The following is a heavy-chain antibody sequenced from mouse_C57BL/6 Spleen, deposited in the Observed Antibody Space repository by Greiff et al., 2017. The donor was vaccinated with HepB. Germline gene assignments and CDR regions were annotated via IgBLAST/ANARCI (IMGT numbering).Heavy chain of an antibody. D-gene: IGHD2-10*01. CDR3: ARPYYGNYVGY. J-gene: IGHJ2*01. CDR2: IDPSDSYT. Sequence: QVQLQQPGAELVRPGTSVKLSCKASGYTFTSYWMHWVKQRPGQGLEWIGVIDPSDSYTNYNQKFKGKATLTVDTSSSTAYMQLSSLTSEDSAVYYCARPYYGNYVGYWGQGTTLTVSS. V-gene: IGHV1-59*01. CDR1: GYTFTSYW.